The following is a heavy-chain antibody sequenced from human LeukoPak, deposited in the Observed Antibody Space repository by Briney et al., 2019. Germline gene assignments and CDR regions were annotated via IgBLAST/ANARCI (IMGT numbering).Heavy chain of an antibody. V-gene: IGHV3-74*01. D-gene: IGHD2-15*01. CDR1: GLTLSSYW. Sequence: GGSLRLSCAASGLTLSSYWMQWVRQAPGKGLVWVSRIHRNGSLTNYAESVKGRFTISRDNAKNSLYLQMNSLRAEDTAVYYCARDTPTCSGGSCPTRTFDYWGQGTLVTVSS. J-gene: IGHJ4*02. CDR2: IHRNGSLT. CDR3: ARDTPTCSGGSCPTRTFDY.